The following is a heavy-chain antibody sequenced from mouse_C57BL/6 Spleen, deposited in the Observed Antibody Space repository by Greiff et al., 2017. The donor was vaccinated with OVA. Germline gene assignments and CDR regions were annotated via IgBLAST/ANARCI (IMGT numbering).Heavy chain of an antibody. J-gene: IGHJ4*01. V-gene: IGHV1-80*01. CDR1: GYAFSSYW. Sequence: VKLVESGAELVKPGASVKISCKASGYAFSSYWMNWVKQRPGKGLEWIGQIYPGDGDTNYNGKFKGKATLTADKSSSTAYMQLSSLTSEDSAVYFCARSDYGSSFYAMDYWGQGTSVTVSS. D-gene: IGHD1-1*01. CDR2: IYPGDGDT. CDR3: ARSDYGSSFYAMDY.